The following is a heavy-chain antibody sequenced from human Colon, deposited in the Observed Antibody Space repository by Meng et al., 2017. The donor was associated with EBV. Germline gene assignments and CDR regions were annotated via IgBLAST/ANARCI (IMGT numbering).Heavy chain of an antibody. D-gene: IGHD1-26*01. CDR1: GVSISSNIR. CDR3: ARGKQDAWELLAY. CDR2: IDDSGST. J-gene: IGHJ4*02. V-gene: IGHV4-4*02. Sequence: QVQVQESGPGVVKPSGTLPLSCGVSGVSISSNIRWTWVRQPPGKGLEWIGDIDDSGSTNYNPSLNSRISISLDKSKNHFSLKVNSVTAADTAVYYCARGKQDAWELLAYWGQGALVTVSS.